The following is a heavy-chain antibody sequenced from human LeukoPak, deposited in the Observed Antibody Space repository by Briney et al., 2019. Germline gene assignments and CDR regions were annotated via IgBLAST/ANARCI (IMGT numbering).Heavy chain of an antibody. Sequence: SETLSLTCTVSGGSISSGSYYWSWIRQPAGKGLEWIGRIYTSGSTNYNPSLKSRVTISVDTSKNQFSLKLSSVTAADTAVYYCARQTQVGYSSSSPLYYYYYMDVWGKGTTVTVSS. V-gene: IGHV4-61*02. J-gene: IGHJ6*03. D-gene: IGHD6-6*01. CDR1: GGSISSGSYY. CDR2: IYTSGST. CDR3: ARQTQVGYSSSSPLYYYYYMDV.